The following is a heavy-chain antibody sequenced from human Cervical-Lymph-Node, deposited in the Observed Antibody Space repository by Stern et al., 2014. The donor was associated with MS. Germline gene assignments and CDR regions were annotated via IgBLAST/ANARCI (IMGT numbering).Heavy chain of an antibody. CDR2: IYPAGSGT. Sequence: DQLVQSGAEVKKPGESLKISCKGSGNSFTNYWIAWVRQMPGKGLEWMGIIYPAGSGTGYSPSFLGQVTISADKSSSTAYLQWSSLKASDTAMYYCARNYRNYDFDSWGQGTLVTVSS. V-gene: IGHV5-51*01. CDR3: ARNYRNYDFDS. J-gene: IGHJ4*02. D-gene: IGHD5-24*01. CDR1: GNSFTNYW.